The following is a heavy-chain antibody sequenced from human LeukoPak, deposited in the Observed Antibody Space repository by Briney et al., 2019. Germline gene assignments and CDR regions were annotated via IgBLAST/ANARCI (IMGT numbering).Heavy chain of an antibody. Sequence: SETLSLTCTVSGYSISSGYYWGWIRQPPGKGLEWIGSIYHSGSTYYNLSLKSRVTISVDMSKNQFSLKLSSVTAADTAVYYCARQFGRTVLRYSPAFDIWGQGTMVTVSS. D-gene: IGHD3-9*01. CDR2: IYHSGST. CDR3: ARQFGRTVLRYSPAFDI. V-gene: IGHV4-38-2*02. J-gene: IGHJ3*02. CDR1: GYSISSGYY.